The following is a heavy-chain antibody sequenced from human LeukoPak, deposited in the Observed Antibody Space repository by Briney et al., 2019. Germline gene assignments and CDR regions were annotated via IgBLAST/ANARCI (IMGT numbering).Heavy chain of an antibody. V-gene: IGHV4-39*01. Sequence: SQTLSLTCTVSGGSISGSSYYWGWIRQPPGKGLEWIGSIYYSGSTYYNPSLKSRVTISVDTSKNQFSLKLSSVTAADTAVYYCARHLLTSPYYYDSSGYHFYWGQGTLVTVSS. J-gene: IGHJ4*02. CDR3: ARHLLTSPYYYDSSGYHFY. CDR2: IYYSGST. CDR1: GGSISGSSYY. D-gene: IGHD3-22*01.